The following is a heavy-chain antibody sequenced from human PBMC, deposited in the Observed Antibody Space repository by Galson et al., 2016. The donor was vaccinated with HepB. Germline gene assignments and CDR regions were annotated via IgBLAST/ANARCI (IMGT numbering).Heavy chain of an antibody. CDR2: TYYSGHT. CDR3: AVLESSGSSFSGDTFDI. Sequence: SETLSLTCTVSSGFISSYYWTWIRQPPGKGLEWIGHTYYSGHTNYNPSLRSRVTISVDTSTNHFSLTLSSVTAADTAVYYCAVLESSGSSFSGDTFDIWGQGTMVTVSS. D-gene: IGHD1-26*01. CDR1: SGFISSYY. J-gene: IGHJ3*02. V-gene: IGHV4-59*01.